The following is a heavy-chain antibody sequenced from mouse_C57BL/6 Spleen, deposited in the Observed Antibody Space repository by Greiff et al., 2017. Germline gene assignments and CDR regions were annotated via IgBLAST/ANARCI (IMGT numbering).Heavy chain of an antibody. J-gene: IGHJ2*01. V-gene: IGHV5-17*01. CDR3: ARTPIYYGNYGFDY. Sequence: DVKLEESGGGLVKPGGSLKLSCAASGFTFSDYGMHWVRQAPEKGLEWVAYISSGSSTIYYADTVKGRFTISRDNAKNTLFLQMTSLRSEDTAMYYCARTPIYYGNYGFDYWGQGTTLTVSS. CDR1: GFTFSDYG. D-gene: IGHD2-1*01. CDR2: ISSGSSTI.